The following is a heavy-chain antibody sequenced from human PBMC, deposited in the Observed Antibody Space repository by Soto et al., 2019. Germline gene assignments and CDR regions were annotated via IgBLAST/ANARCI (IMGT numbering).Heavy chain of an antibody. CDR2: ISWNSGSI. D-gene: IGHD3-10*01. CDR1: GFTFDDYA. J-gene: IGHJ4*02. CDR3: AKDPWDGSGSYSQYYFDY. Sequence: GGSLRLSFAASGFTFDDYAMHWVRQAPGKGMEWVSGISWNSGSIGYADSVKGRFTISRDNAKNSLYLQMNSLRAEDTALYYCAKDPWDGSGSYSQYYFDYWGQGTLVTVSS. V-gene: IGHV3-9*01.